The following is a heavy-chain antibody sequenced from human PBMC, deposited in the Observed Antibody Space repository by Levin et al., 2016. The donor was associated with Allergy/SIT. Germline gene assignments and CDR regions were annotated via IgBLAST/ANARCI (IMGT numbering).Heavy chain of an antibody. CDR1: GFTFVDYA. CDR2: ISWNGGST. V-gene: IGHV3-9*01. CDR3: ARGFQTPPDSSHGVDV. D-gene: IGHD1-14*01. J-gene: IGHJ6*02. Sequence: GGSLRLSCAASGFTFVDYAIHWVRQAPGKGLEWVSGISWNGGSTGYAESVKGRFTISRDNSKNTLYLQMNSLRAEDTALYYCARGFQTPPDSSHGVDVWGQGTTVTVSS.